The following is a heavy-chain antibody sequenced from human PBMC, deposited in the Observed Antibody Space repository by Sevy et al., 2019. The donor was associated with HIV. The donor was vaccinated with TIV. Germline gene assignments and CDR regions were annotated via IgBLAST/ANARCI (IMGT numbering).Heavy chain of an antibody. CDR1: GFTFSRYA. D-gene: IGHD3-16*02. CDR2: ISSDGRNK. J-gene: IGHJ4*02. CDR3: ARDKGESSSSFLGELSH. V-gene: IGHV3-30*04. Sequence: GGSLRLSCAASGFTFSRYAMNWVRQAPGKGLEWVAVISSDGRNKYYADSVKGRFTISRDNSKNTLYLQMNSLRSEDTAMYYCARDKGESSSSFLGELSHWGQGSLVTVSS.